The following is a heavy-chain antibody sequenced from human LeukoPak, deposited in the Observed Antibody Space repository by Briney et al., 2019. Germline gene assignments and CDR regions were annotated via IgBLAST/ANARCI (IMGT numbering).Heavy chain of an antibody. V-gene: IGHV3-74*01. Sequence: GGSLRLSCAASGFTFSSYWMHWVRQAPGKGLVWVSRINSDESDTTYADSVKGRFTISRDNTKNTLYLQMNSLRAEDTAVYYCAREGFGYDILTGYYGYWGQGTLVTVSS. J-gene: IGHJ4*02. CDR3: AREGFGYDILTGYYGY. CDR1: GFTFSSYW. CDR2: INSDESDT. D-gene: IGHD3-9*01.